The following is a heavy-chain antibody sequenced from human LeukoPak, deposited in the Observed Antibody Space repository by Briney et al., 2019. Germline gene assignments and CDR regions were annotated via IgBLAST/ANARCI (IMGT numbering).Heavy chain of an antibody. Sequence: PGRSLRLSCAASGFTFSSYAMHWVRQAPGKGLEWVAVISYDGSNKYYADSVKGRFTISRDNSKNTLYLQMNSLRAEDTAVYYCAGDQEVSGGMDVWGQGTTVTVSS. D-gene: IGHD2-15*01. J-gene: IGHJ6*02. V-gene: IGHV3-30-3*01. CDR2: ISYDGSNK. CDR1: GFTFSSYA. CDR3: AGDQEVSGGMDV.